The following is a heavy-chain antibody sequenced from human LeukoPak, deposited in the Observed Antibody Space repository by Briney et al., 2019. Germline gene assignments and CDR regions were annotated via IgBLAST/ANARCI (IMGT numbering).Heavy chain of an antibody. J-gene: IGHJ4*02. CDR2: IKQDGSEK. V-gene: IGHV3-7*01. CDR3: ARDTLNEYYFDY. CDR1: GFTFSSYE. Sequence: PGGSLRLSCAASGFTFSSYEMNWVRQAPGKGLEWVANIKQDGSEKYYVDSVKGRFTISRDNAKNSLYLQMNSLRAEDTAVYYCARDTLNEYYFDYWGQGTLVTVSS.